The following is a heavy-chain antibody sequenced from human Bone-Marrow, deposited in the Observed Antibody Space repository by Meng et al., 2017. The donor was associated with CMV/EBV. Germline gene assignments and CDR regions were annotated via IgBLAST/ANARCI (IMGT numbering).Heavy chain of an antibody. Sequence: GESLKISCAASGFTFSDFYMSWIRQAPGKGLEWISYISDDDITTYYADSVRGRFTISRDNTKNSLYLQMNSLGPEDTALYYCARDRDFWTPYYRYCGADVWGQGTAVTVSS. J-gene: IGHJ6*02. CDR2: ISDDDITT. D-gene: IGHD3/OR15-3a*01. CDR3: ARDRDFWTPYYRYCGADV. V-gene: IGHV3-11*04. CDR1: GFTFSDFY.